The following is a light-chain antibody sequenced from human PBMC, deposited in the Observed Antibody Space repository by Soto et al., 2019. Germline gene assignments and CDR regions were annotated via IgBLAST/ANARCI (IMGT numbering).Light chain of an antibody. J-gene: IGKJ1*01. CDR3: QQYYIYQG. CDR2: DAS. CDR1: QSFSTW. V-gene: IGKV1-5*01. Sequence: DIQMTQSPSTLSASVGDRVTITCRASQSFSTWLAWYQQKPGKAPKLLIYDASSLASGVPSRFSGSGSGTEFTLTISSLQPDDFATYYCQQYYIYQGFGQGTKVDI.